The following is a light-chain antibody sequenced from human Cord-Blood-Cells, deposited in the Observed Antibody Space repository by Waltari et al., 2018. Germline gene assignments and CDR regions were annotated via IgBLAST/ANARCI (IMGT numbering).Light chain of an antibody. Sequence: QSALTQPASVSGSPGKSITILCTGTSRDVGGSNYVSWYQQHPGKAPKLMIYYVSNRPSGVSNRFSGSKAANTASLTISGLLAEDEADYYCSSYTSSSTLGMFGGGTKRTVL. J-gene: IGLJ3*02. CDR2: YVS. V-gene: IGLV2-14*03. CDR1: SRDVGGSNY. CDR3: SSYTSSSTLGM.